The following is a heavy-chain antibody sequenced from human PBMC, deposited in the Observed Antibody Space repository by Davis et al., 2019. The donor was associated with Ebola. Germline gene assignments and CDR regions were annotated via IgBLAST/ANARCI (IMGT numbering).Heavy chain of an antibody. D-gene: IGHD2-15*01. CDR2: INSDGSST. CDR1: GFTFSNYW. V-gene: IGHV3-74*01. J-gene: IGHJ6*02. CDR3: ARDRVVAAILFYYYGMDV. Sequence: PGGSLRLSCAASGFTFSNYWMHWVRQAPGKGLVWVSRINSDGSSTNYADSVKGRFTISRDNAKNTLYLQMNSLRAEDTAVYYCARDRVVAAILFYYYGMDVWGQGTTVTVSS.